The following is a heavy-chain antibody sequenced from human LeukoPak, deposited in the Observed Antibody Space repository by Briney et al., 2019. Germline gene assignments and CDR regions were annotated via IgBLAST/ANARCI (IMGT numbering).Heavy chain of an antibody. CDR1: GFTFSSYT. V-gene: IGHV3-21*04. J-gene: IGHJ4*02. D-gene: IGHD3-3*01. CDR2: ISSSSSYI. CDR3: ARNRGTPDLDPWSYFDY. Sequence: SGGSLRLSCAASGFTFSSYTMNWVRQAPGKGLEWVSSISSSSSYINYADSVKGRFTISRDNAKKSLYLQMNSLRAADTAVYYCARNRGTPDLDPWSYFDYWGQGTLVTVSS.